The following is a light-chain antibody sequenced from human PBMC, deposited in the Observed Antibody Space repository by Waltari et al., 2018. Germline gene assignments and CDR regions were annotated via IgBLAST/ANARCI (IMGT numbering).Light chain of an antibody. V-gene: IGLV1-44*01. Sequence: QSLLTQSPSASGTPGQRVTIPCSGSSPNIGRNTVTLYQKIPGKAPKLLFYRNNERPSGVPDRFSGSKSGTSASLAISGLQSEDEGDYYCAAWDDSVNTVLFGGGTKLTVL. CDR2: RNN. CDR3: AAWDDSVNTVL. CDR1: SPNIGRNT. J-gene: IGLJ3*02.